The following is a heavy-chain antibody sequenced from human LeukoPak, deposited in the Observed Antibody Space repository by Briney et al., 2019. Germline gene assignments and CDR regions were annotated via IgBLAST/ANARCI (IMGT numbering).Heavy chain of an antibody. Sequence: SETLSLTCAVYGGSFSGYYWSWIRQPPGKGLEWIGEINHSGSTNYNPSLKSRVTISVDTSKNQFSLKLSSVTAADTAVYYCASVPNRNYYDSGGYYWGQGTLVTVSS. CDR3: ASVPNRNYYDSGGYY. D-gene: IGHD3-22*01. J-gene: IGHJ4*02. CDR1: GGSFSGYY. V-gene: IGHV4-34*01. CDR2: INHSGST.